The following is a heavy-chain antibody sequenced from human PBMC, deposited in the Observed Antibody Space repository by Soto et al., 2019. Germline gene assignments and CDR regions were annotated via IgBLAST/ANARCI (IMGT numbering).Heavy chain of an antibody. J-gene: IGHJ4*02. Sequence: ASVKVSCKASGYTFTSYGISWVRQAPGQGLEWMGWISAYNGNTNYAQKLQGRVTMTTDTSTSTAYMELRSLRSDDTAVYYCARLRVVITRDPYFDYWGQGTLVTVSS. CDR3: ARLRVVITRDPYFDY. CDR1: GYTFTSYG. D-gene: IGHD3-22*01. V-gene: IGHV1-18*01. CDR2: ISAYNGNT.